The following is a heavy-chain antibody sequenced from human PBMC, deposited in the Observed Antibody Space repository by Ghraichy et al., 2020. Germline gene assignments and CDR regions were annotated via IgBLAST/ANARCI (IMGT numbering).Heavy chain of an antibody. J-gene: IGHJ4*02. V-gene: IGHV1-69*13. CDR3: AREGPNYGDYPGGFDY. CDR2: IIPIFGTA. CDR1: GGTFSSYA. D-gene: IGHD4-17*01. Sequence: SVKVSCKASGGTFSSYAISWVRQAPGQGLEWMGGIIPIFGTANYAQKFQGRVTITADESTSTAYMELSSLRSEDTAVYYCAREGPNYGDYPGGFDYWGQGTLVTVSS.